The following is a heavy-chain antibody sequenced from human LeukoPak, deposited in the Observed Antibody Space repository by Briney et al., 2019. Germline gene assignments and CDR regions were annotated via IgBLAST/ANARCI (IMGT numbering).Heavy chain of an antibody. CDR2: ISGSGGST. CDR1: GFTFSSYA. Sequence: GGSLRLSCAASGFTFSSYAMSWVRQAPGKGLEWVSAISGSGGSTYYADSVKGRFTISRDNSKNTLYLQMNSLRAEDTAVYYCAKDQGRGYGSGSFPSDYWGQGTLVTVSS. D-gene: IGHD3-10*01. V-gene: IGHV3-23*01. CDR3: AKDQGRGYGSGSFPSDY. J-gene: IGHJ4*02.